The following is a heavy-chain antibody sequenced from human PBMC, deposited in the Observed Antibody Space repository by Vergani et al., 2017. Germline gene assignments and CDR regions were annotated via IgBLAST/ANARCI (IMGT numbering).Heavy chain of an antibody. J-gene: IGHJ4*02. V-gene: IGHV1-46*03. D-gene: IGHD3-9*01. Sequence: QVQVVQSGAEVKKSGASVKVSCKTSGYTFSNYYMHWVRQAPGQGIEWMGIINPSGGHTNYAQKFQGRVTMTRDTSTSTVYKELGSLRSEDTAIYYCARGDYGILTGYRYWGQGTLVTVSA. CDR3: ARGDYGILTGYRY. CDR1: GYTFSNYY. CDR2: INPSGGHT.